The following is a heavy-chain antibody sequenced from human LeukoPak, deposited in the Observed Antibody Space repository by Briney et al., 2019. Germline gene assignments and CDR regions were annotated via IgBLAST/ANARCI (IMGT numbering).Heavy chain of an antibody. CDR3: ARDPYTAMAPYYFDY. D-gene: IGHD5-18*01. CDR2: ITSGSSYI. Sequence: GGSLRLSCAASGFTFSSYSMNWVRQAPGKGLEWFSSITSGSSYIYYADSVKGRFTISRDNAKNSLYLQMNSLRAEDTAVYYCARDPYTAMAPYYFDYWGQGTLVTVSS. V-gene: IGHV3-21*01. J-gene: IGHJ4*02. CDR1: GFTFSSYS.